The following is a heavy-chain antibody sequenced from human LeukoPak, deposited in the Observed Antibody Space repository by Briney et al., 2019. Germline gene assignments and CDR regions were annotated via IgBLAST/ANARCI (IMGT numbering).Heavy chain of an antibody. D-gene: IGHD6-19*01. CDR3: AKGSYSSGWYESDY. J-gene: IGHJ4*02. CDR2: ISGSGRST. V-gene: IGHV3-23*01. Sequence: GGSLRLSCAASGFTFSTYAMSWVRQTPEKGLEWVSAISGSGRSTYYADSVKGRFTISRDNSKNTLYLQMNSLRAEDTAVYYCAKGSYSSGWYESDYWGQGTLVTVSS. CDR1: GFTFSTYA.